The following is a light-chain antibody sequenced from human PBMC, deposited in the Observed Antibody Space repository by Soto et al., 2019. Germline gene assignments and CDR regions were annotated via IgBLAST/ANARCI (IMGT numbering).Light chain of an antibody. CDR3: QQYGRSTPVYT. CDR1: QSVYTNY. Sequence: EIVLTQSPGTLSLSPGERATLSCRASQSVYTNYLAWYQQISGQAPRLLIYGASRRATGIPDRFSGSGSGTDFTLTISRLEPEDFAVYYCQQYGRSTPVYTFGQGTKLEIK. CDR2: GAS. V-gene: IGKV3-20*01. J-gene: IGKJ2*01.